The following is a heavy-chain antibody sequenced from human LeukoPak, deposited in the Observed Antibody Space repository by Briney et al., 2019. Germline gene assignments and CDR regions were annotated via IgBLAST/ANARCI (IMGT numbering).Heavy chain of an antibody. D-gene: IGHD3-10*01. CDR2: IGGSGGET. J-gene: IGHJ4*02. CDR3: VKEMLTTMVRGVNLDY. Sequence: GGSLRLSCAASGFTFSSYAMTWVRQAPGKGLEWVSAIGGSGGETYYADSVKGRFTISRDDSTNTPYLQMNSVRAEDTAVYYCVKEMLTTMVRGVNLDYWGQGTLVTVSS. CDR1: GFTFSSYA. V-gene: IGHV3-23*01.